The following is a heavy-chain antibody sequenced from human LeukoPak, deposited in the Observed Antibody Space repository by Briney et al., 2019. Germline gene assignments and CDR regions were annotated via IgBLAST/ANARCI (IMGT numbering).Heavy chain of an antibody. CDR2: ISSTITM. CDR3: ARDVHFDY. J-gene: IGHJ4*02. CDR1: GFTFSNYN. Sequence: GGSLRLSCAASGFTFSNYNMHWVRQAPGKGLEWVSYISSTITMYYADSVKGRFTISRDNAENSLYLQMNSLRDEDTAVYYCARDVHFDYWGQGTLVTVSS. V-gene: IGHV3-48*02.